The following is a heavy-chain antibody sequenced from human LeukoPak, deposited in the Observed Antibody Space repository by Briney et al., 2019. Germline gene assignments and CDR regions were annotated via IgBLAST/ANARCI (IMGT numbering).Heavy chain of an antibody. CDR2: ISGSGGST. D-gene: IGHD3-10*01. CDR1: GFTFSSYA. V-gene: IGHV3-23*01. CDR3: ARRASGSYYGGFNDY. Sequence: PGGSLRLSCAASGFTFSSYAMSWVRQAPGKGLEWVSAISGSGGSTYYADSVKGRFAIPRDNSKNTLYLQMNSLRAEDTAVYYCARRASGSYYGGFNDYWGQGTLVTVSS. J-gene: IGHJ4*02.